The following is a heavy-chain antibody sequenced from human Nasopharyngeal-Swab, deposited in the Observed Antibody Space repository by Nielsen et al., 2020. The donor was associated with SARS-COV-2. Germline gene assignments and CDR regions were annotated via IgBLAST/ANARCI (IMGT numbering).Heavy chain of an antibody. CDR3: ARHPTITREGFDY. Sequence: SETLSLTCTVSGGSISSSSYYWGWIRQPPGKGLEWIGSIYYSGSTYYNPSLKSRVTISVDTSKNQFSLKLSSVTAADTAVYYCARHPTITREGFDYWGRGTLVTVSS. CDR2: IYYSGST. V-gene: IGHV4-39*01. D-gene: IGHD5-12*01. J-gene: IGHJ4*02. CDR1: GGSISSSSYY.